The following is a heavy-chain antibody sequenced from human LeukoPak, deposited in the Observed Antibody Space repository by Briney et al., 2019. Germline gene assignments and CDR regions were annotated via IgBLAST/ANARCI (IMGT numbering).Heavy chain of an antibody. J-gene: IGHJ4*02. CDR2: ITPMFGTA. D-gene: IGHD4-23*01. CDR1: GGTFSSHD. CDR3: ARGWLAETTVVTPYNY. V-gene: IGHV1-69*13. Sequence: GASVKVSCKASGGTFSSHDISWVRQAPGQGLEWMGGITPMFGTAVYAQKLQGRVTITAVESMSTAYMELSSLRSEDTAIYYCARGWLAETTVVTPYNYWGQGTLVTVSS.